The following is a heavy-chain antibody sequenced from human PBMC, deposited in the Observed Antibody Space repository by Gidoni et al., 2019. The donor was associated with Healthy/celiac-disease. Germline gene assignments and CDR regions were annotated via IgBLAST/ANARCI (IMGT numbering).Heavy chain of an antibody. Sequence: EVQLVESGGGLVQPGGALRLSCAASGFTFISYERNWVRQAPGKGLEWVSYISSNGSTIYYADSVKGRLTISRDNAKNSLYLQMNSLRAEDNAVYYCARDWGGDTAMAWYFDLWGRGTLVTVSS. CDR2: ISSNGSTI. CDR1: GFTFISYE. V-gene: IGHV3-48*03. D-gene: IGHD5-18*01. CDR3: ARDWGGDTAMAWYFDL. J-gene: IGHJ2*01.